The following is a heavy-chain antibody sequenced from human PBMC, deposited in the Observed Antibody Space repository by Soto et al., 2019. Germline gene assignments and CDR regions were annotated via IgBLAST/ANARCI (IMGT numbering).Heavy chain of an antibody. D-gene: IGHD2-21*02. CDR3: ARDLFCGGDCYLPDY. V-gene: IGHV1-69*13. CDR1: GCTFSSYA. J-gene: IGHJ4*02. CDR2: IIPIFGTA. Sequence: SVKVSCKASGCTFSSYAISWVRQAPGQGLEWMGGIIPIFGTANYAQKFQGRVTITADESTSTAYMELSSLRSEDTAVYYCARDLFCGGDCYLPDYWGQGTLVTVSS.